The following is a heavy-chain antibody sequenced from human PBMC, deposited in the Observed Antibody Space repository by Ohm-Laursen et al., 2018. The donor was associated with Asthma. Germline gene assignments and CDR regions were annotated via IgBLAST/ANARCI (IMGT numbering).Heavy chain of an antibody. CDR1: GFTFSSYA. CDR2: ISGSGGST. J-gene: IGHJ4*02. CDR3: AKDQYYYDSSGSTSFDY. D-gene: IGHD3-22*01. Sequence: SLRLSCAASGFTFSSYAMSWVRQAPGKGLEWVSAISGSGGSTYYADSVKGRFTISRDNSKNTLYLQMNSLRAEDTAVYYCAKDQYYYDSSGSTSFDYWGQGTLATVSS. V-gene: IGHV3-23*01.